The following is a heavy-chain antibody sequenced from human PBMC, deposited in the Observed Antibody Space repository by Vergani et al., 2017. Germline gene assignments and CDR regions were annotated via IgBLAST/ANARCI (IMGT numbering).Heavy chain of an antibody. Sequence: EVPLVQSGAEVKKPGESLRISCKGSGYSFTSYWISWVRQLPGKGLEWMGRIDPSDSYTNYSPSFQGHVTISADKSISTAYLQWSSLKASDTAMYYCARQGAVAGKWWGPYYYYGMDVWGQGTTVTVSS. V-gene: IGHV5-10-1*01. CDR2: IDPSDSYT. CDR3: ARQGAVAGKWWGPYYYYGMDV. D-gene: IGHD6-19*01. J-gene: IGHJ6*02. CDR1: GYSFTSYW.